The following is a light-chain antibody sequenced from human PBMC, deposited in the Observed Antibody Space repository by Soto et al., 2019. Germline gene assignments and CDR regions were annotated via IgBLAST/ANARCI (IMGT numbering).Light chain of an antibody. Sequence: AIRMTQSPSSLSASTGDRVTITCRASQDISSYLAWYQQKPGKAPKLLIYAASTLQSGVPSRFSGSGSGTDFTLIISCLQSEDFATYYCHQYYSYPRTFGQGTKVDI. CDR1: QDISSY. CDR2: AAS. V-gene: IGKV1-8*01. CDR3: HQYYSYPRT. J-gene: IGKJ1*01.